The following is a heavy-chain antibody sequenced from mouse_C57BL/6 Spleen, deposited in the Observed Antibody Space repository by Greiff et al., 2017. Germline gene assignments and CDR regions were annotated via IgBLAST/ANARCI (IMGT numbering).Heavy chain of an antibody. Sequence: EVQLQQSGAELVRPGASVKLSCTASGFNIKDYYMHWVKQRPEQGLEWIGRIDPEDGETEYAPKFQGKATMTADTSSNTAYLQLSSLTSEDTAVYYCTTVYYGSSYWYFDVWGTGTTVTVSS. CDR1: GFNIKDYY. J-gene: IGHJ1*03. CDR3: TTVYYGSSYWYFDV. V-gene: IGHV14-1*01. D-gene: IGHD1-1*01. CDR2: IDPEDGET.